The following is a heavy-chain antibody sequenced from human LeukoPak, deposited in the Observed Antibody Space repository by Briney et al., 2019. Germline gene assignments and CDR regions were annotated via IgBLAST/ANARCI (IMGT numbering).Heavy chain of an antibody. D-gene: IGHD5-12*01. CDR1: GFTFSSYS. V-gene: IGHV3-48*04. Sequence: PGGSLRLSCAASGFTFSSYSMNWVRQAPGKGLEWVSYISSSSSTIYYADSVKGRFTISRDNAKNSLHLQMNSLRAEDTAVYYCARGLSGYDSKRYYYYMDVWGKGTTVTVSS. CDR2: ISSSSSTI. J-gene: IGHJ6*03. CDR3: ARGLSGYDSKRYYYYMDV.